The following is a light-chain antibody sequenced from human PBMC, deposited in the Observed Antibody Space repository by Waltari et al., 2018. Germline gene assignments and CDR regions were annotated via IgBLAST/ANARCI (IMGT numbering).Light chain of an antibody. J-gene: IGKJ1*01. CDR3: QQYNNWPPL. CDR1: QSISNW. Sequence: IQVTQSPSTLSASVGDRVTITCRATQSISNWLAWYQQKPGKAPKLLIYKASTLESGVPSRFSGSGSGTEFTLTISSLQPEDFAVYYCQQYNNWPPLFGQGTKVEIK. V-gene: IGKV1-5*01. CDR2: KAS.